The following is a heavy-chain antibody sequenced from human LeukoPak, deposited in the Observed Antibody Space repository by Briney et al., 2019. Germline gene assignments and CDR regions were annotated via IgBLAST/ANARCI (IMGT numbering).Heavy chain of an antibody. V-gene: IGHV3-21*01. CDR2: ISSSSSSSTYI. CDR1: GFTFNTYS. D-gene: IGHD1-26*01. CDR3: AREPGTHSIYGMDV. J-gene: IGHJ6*02. Sequence: PVGSLRLSCAASGFTFNTYSMNWVRQAPGKGLEWVSSISSSSSSSTYIYYADSVKGRFTISRDNAKNSLYLQMNSLRAEDTAVYYCAREPGTHSIYGMDVWGQGTTVTVSS.